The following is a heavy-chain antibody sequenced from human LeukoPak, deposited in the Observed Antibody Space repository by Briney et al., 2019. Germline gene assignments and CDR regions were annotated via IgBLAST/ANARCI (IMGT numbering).Heavy chain of an antibody. J-gene: IGHJ4*02. V-gene: IGHV3-23*01. CDR1: GFTFRSYA. Sequence: PGGSLRLSCVVSGFTFRSYAMYWVRQAPGKGLEWVSEIRGSPDNTYYADSVKGRFATSRDDSRNTLYLQMNSLRAEDTAVYYCARLVGVSPLDYWGQGTPVTVSS. CDR2: IRGSPDNT. CDR3: ARLVGVSPLDY. D-gene: IGHD3-16*01.